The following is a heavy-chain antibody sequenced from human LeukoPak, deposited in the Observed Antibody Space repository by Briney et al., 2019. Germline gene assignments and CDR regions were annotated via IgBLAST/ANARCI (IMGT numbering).Heavy chain of an antibody. D-gene: IGHD1-14*01. CDR3: ARALREPYYYYMDV. CDR2: ISAYNGNT. Sequence: ASVKVSCKASGYTFTSYDINWVRQAPGQGLEWMGWISAYNGNTNYAQKLQGRVTMTTDTSTSTAYMELRSLRSDDTAVYYCARALREPYYYYMDVWGKGTTVTISS. J-gene: IGHJ6*03. V-gene: IGHV1-18*01. CDR1: GYTFTSYD.